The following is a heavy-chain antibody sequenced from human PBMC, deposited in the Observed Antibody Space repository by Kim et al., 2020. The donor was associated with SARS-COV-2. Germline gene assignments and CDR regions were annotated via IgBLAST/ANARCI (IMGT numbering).Heavy chain of an antibody. CDR3: ASSEDTAMVMWVEAFDI. Sequence: SVKVSCKASGGTFSSYAISWVRQAPGQGLEWMGGIIPIFGTANYAQKFQGRVTITADESTSTAYMELISLRSEDTAVYYCASSEDTAMVMWVEAFDIWGQGTMVTVSS. V-gene: IGHV1-69*13. CDR2: IIPIFGTA. D-gene: IGHD5-18*01. CDR1: GGTFSSYA. J-gene: IGHJ3*02.